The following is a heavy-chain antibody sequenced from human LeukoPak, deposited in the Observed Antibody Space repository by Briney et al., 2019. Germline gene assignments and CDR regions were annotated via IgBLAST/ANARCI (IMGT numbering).Heavy chain of an antibody. CDR3: ASLTTVTQGYFDS. Sequence: SETLSLTCTVSGGSVTSYYWSWIRQPPGKGLEWIGYIYYSGSTNYNPSLKSRLTISVDASKNQFSLKLSSVTATDTAVYYCASLTTVTQGYFDSWGQGTLVTVSS. J-gene: IGHJ4*02. CDR1: GGSVTSYY. V-gene: IGHV4-59*08. D-gene: IGHD4-17*01. CDR2: IYYSGST.